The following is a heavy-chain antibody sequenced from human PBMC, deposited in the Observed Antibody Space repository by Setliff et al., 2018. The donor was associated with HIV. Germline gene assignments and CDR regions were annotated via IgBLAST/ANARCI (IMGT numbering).Heavy chain of an antibody. CDR1: GFTFSNYN. CDR3: ARDPGITAKPFYFDC. D-gene: IGHD1-20*01. CDR2: ISYDSRFI. Sequence: GGSLRLSCAASGFTFSNYNMNWVRQAPGKGLEWVSSISYDSRFIYHADSMKGRFTISRDNAKNSLYLQMTSLRAEDTAVYYCARDPGITAKPFYFDCWGQGTLVTVSS. V-gene: IGHV3-21*06. J-gene: IGHJ4*02.